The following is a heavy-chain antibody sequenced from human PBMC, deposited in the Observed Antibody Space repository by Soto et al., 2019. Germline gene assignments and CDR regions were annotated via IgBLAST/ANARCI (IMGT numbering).Heavy chain of an antibody. CDR3: ARGMHSSSWYNYYYYGMDV. J-gene: IGHJ6*02. CDR1: GGSFSGYY. D-gene: IGHD6-13*01. Sequence: SETVSLTCAVYGGSFSGYYWSWIRQPPGKGLEWIGEINHSGSTNYNPSLKSRVTISVDTSKNQFSLKLSSVTAADTAVYYCARGMHSSSWYNYYYYGMDVWGQGTTVTVSS. V-gene: IGHV4-34*01. CDR2: INHSGST.